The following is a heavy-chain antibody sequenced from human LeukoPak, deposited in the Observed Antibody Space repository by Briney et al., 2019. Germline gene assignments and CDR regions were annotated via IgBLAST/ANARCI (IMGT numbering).Heavy chain of an antibody. J-gene: IGHJ5*01. D-gene: IGHD4-17*01. CDR2: IYYSGST. V-gene: IGHV4-59*01. Sequence: SETLSLTCTVSGGSISSYYWSWIRQPPGKGLEWIGYIYYSGSTDYNPSLKSRVTISVDTSKNQFSLKLSSVSAADTAVYYCARKKGHGWFAPWGQGTLVTVSS. CDR1: GGSISSYY. CDR3: ARKKGHGWFAP.